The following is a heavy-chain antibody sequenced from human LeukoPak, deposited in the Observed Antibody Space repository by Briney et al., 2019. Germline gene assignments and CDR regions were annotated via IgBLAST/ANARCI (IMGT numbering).Heavy chain of an antibody. Sequence: ASVKVSCKASGYTFTSYYMHWVRQAPGQGLEWMGIINPSGGSTSYAQKFQGRVTMTRDMSTSTVYMELSRLRSDDTAVYYCASTHLGPHYYFDYWGQGTLVTVSS. CDR1: GYTFTSYY. V-gene: IGHV1-46*01. J-gene: IGHJ4*02. CDR3: ASTHLGPHYYFDY. D-gene: IGHD3-16*01. CDR2: INPSGGST.